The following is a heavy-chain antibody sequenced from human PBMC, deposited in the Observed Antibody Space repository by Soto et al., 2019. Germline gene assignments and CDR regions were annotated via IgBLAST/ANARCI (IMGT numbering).Heavy chain of an antibody. CDR2: IYWDDDK. J-gene: IGHJ6*02. D-gene: IGHD2-21*02. CDR3: VQSRCGGDCLQSYSARSYYGLDV. V-gene: IGHV2-5*02. Sequence: QITLKESGPTLVKPTQTLTLTCTFSGFSLSTIGVGVGWIRQPPGKALEWLALIYWDDDKRYSPSLKSRLTVTKDTSKNQVVLTMTNMDPVDTATYYCVQSRCGGDCLQSYSARSYYGLDVWGQGTTVTVSS. CDR1: GFSLSTIGVG.